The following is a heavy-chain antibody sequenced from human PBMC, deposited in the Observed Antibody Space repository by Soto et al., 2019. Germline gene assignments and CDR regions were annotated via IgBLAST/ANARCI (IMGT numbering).Heavy chain of an antibody. CDR2: IWYDGSNK. CDR3: ARVSERGYDLHY. D-gene: IGHD5-12*01. V-gene: IGHV3-33*01. J-gene: IGHJ4*02. Sequence: LRLSCAASGFTFSSYGMHWVRQAPGKGLEWVAVIWYDGSNKYYADSVKGRFTISRDNSKNTLYLQMNSLRAEDTAVYYCARVSERGYDLHYRGQGTLVPVSS. CDR1: GFTFSSYG.